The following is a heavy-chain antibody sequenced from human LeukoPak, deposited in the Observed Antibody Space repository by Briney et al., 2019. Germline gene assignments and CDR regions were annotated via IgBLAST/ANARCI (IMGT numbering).Heavy chain of an antibody. D-gene: IGHD5-18*01. Sequence: SETLSLTCTVSGGSISSGGYYWSWIRQHPGKGLEWIGYIYYSGSTYYNPSLKSRVTISVDTSKNQFSLKLSSVTAADTAVYYCARDAYSYGLYYFDYWGQGTLVTVSS. CDR1: GGSISSGGYY. V-gene: IGHV4-31*03. J-gene: IGHJ4*02. CDR2: IYYSGST. CDR3: ARDAYSYGLYYFDY.